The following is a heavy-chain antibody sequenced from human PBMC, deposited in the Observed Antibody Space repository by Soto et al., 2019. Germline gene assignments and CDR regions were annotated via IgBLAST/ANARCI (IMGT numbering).Heavy chain of an antibody. CDR1: GGSISSYY. D-gene: IGHD3-10*01. V-gene: IGHV4-59*01. CDR2: IYYSGST. Sequence: SETLSLTCTVSGGSISSYYWSWIRQPPGKGLEWIGYIYYSGSTNYNPSLKSRVTISVDTSKNQFSLKLSSVTAADTAVYYCARDLGGDFDYWGQGTLVTVSS. J-gene: IGHJ4*02. CDR3: ARDLGGDFDY.